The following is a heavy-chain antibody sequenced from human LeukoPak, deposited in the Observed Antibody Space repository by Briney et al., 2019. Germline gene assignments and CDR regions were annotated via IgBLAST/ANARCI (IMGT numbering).Heavy chain of an antibody. V-gene: IGHV3-23*01. Sequence: PGGSLRLSCAASGFTFSSYAMSWVRQAPGKGLEWVSAISGSGGSTYYADSVKGRFTISRDNSKNTLYLQMNSLRAEDTAVYYCARSLSSWELYYFDYWGQGTLVTVSS. CDR3: ARSLSSWELYYFDY. CDR2: ISGSGGST. J-gene: IGHJ4*02. D-gene: IGHD6-13*01. CDR1: GFTFSSYA.